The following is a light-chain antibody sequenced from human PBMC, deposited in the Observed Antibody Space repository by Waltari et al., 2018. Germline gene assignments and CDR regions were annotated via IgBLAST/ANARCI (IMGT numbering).Light chain of an antibody. CDR1: QNISSNY. CDR2: GAS. J-gene: IGKJ1*01. Sequence: IALTQSPGTLSLSPGERATLSCRASQNISSNYLPWDQQRPGQAPRLLIYGASSRATAIPDRFGGSGSGTDFTLTISRLDPEDFAVYFCQQYGNSPGTFGQGTKVEIK. CDR3: QQYGNSPGT. V-gene: IGKV3-20*01.